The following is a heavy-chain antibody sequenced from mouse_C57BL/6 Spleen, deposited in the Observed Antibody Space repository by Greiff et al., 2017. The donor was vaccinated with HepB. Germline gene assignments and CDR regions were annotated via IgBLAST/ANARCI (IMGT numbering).Heavy chain of an antibody. D-gene: IGHD1-1*01. Sequence: QVQLKESGAELVRPGTSVKVSCKASGYAFTNYLIEWVKQRPGQGLEWIGVINPGSGGTNYNEKFKGKATLTADKSSSTAYMQLSSLTSEDSAVYFCARAKTYYYGSSYVDWFAYWGQGTLVTVSA. CDR3: ARAKTYYYGSSYVDWFAY. J-gene: IGHJ3*01. CDR2: INPGSGGT. V-gene: IGHV1-54*01. CDR1: GYAFTNYL.